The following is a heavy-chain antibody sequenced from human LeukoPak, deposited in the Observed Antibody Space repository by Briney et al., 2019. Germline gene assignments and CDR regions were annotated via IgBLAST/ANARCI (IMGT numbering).Heavy chain of an antibody. Sequence: SVKVSCKASGYTFTGYYMHWVRQAPGQGLEWMGWINPNSGGTNYAQKFQGRVTMTRDTSISTAYMELSRLRSDDTAVYYCARAEGYCSGGSCYGFRHWGQGTLVTVSS. D-gene: IGHD2-15*01. CDR3: ARAEGYCSGGSCYGFRH. J-gene: IGHJ4*02. V-gene: IGHV1-2*02. CDR1: GYTFTGYY. CDR2: INPNSGGT.